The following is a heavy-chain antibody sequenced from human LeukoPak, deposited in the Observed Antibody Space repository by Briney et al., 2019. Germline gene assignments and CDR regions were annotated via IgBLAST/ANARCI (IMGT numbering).Heavy chain of an antibody. CDR2: ISAYNGNT. CDR1: GYTFTSYG. CDR3: ARPRYSSSLPAFDI. Sequence: ASVKVSCKASGYTFTSYGISWVRQAPGQGLEWMGWISAYNGNTNYAQKLQGRVTMTTDTSTSTAYMELRSLRSDDTAVYYCARPRYSSSLPAFDIWGQGTMATVSS. J-gene: IGHJ3*02. D-gene: IGHD6-6*01. V-gene: IGHV1-18*01.